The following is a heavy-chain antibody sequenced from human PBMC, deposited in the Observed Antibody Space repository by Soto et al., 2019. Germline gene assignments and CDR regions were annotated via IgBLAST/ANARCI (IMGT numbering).Heavy chain of an antibody. CDR1: GGSFSGYY. J-gene: IGHJ5*02. V-gene: IGHV4-34*01. CDR3: ARASRDSSSWYLFDP. CDR2: INHSGST. D-gene: IGHD6-13*01. Sequence: QVQLQQWGAGLLKPSETLSLTCAVSGGSFSGYYWSWIRQPPGKGLEWIGEINHSGSTNYNPSLKSRVTISVDTSKNQFSLKLSSVTAADTAVYYCARASRDSSSWYLFDPWGQGTLVTVSS.